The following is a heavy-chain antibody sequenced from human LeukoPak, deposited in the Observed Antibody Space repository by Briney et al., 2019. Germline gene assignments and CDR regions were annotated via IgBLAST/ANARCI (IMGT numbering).Heavy chain of an antibody. D-gene: IGHD3-10*01. J-gene: IGHJ4*02. Sequence: SETLSLTCTVSGGSISSYYWSWIRQPPGKGLEWIGEINHSGSTNYNPSLKSRVTISVDTSKNQFSLKLSSVTAADTAVYYCASSTHGSGSYYKRAWGDWGQGTLVTVSS. CDR2: INHSGST. CDR1: GGSISSYY. V-gene: IGHV4-34*01. CDR3: ASSTHGSGSYYKRAWGD.